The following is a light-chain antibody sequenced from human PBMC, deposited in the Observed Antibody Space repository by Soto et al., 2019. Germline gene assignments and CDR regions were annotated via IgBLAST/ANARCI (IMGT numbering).Light chain of an antibody. V-gene: IGKV4-1*01. CDR1: QTILYSSNNNNY. CDR3: QQYYSPPQT. Sequence: DIVMTQSPDSLAVSLGGRATINCKSSQTILYSSNNNNYLAWFQQKPGQPPKLLIYWASTRKSGVPDRFSGSGSGTDFTLSISSLQAEDVAVYYCQQYYSPPQTFGQGTKVEIK. J-gene: IGKJ1*01. CDR2: WAS.